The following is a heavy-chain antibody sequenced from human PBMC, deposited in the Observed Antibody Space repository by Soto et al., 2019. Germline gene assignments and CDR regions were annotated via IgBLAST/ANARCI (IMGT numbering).Heavy chain of an antibody. J-gene: IGHJ6*02. CDR2: IDPKNADT. CDR3: ARAHATCSSNSCRTTFDV. V-gene: IGHV1-2*04. D-gene: IGHD2-2*01. Sequence: QVHLMQSGAEVKKPGASVKVSCKASGYTFSAYYIHWVRQAPGQGLEWMGWIDPKNADTNYAQKVQSWVTMTRDKCLTTAYMELTSLRSDDAAVYDCARAHATCSSNSCRTTFDVCGQGTTFTVPS. CDR1: GYTFSAYY.